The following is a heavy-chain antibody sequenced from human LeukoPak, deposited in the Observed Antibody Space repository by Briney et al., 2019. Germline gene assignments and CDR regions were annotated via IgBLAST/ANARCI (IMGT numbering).Heavy chain of an antibody. CDR3: VREGLITFWFDP. J-gene: IGHJ5*02. V-gene: IGHV4-61*02. CDR2: IFPSGST. D-gene: IGHD1-14*01. CDR1: GDSIRGGNYY. Sequence: QVQLQESGPGLVKPSQTLSLTCTVSGDSIRGGNYYWSWIRQPAGKGLEWIGRIFPSGSTNYTPSLKSRVSISLGTSENQFSLRMTSVTAADTAVYYCVREGLITFWFDPWGQGTLVTVSS.